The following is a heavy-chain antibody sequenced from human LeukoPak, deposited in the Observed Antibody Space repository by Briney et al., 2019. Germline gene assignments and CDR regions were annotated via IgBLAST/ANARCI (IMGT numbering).Heavy chain of an antibody. CDR2: INHSGST. Sequence: ETLSLTCAVXGGSFSGYYWSWIRQPPGKGLEWIGEINHSGSTNYNPSLKSRVTISVDTSKNQFSLKLSSVTAADTAVYYCARVEGTIFGVVPYWGQGTLVTVSS. J-gene: IGHJ4*02. CDR1: GGSFSGYY. V-gene: IGHV4-34*01. D-gene: IGHD3-3*01. CDR3: ARVEGTIFGVVPY.